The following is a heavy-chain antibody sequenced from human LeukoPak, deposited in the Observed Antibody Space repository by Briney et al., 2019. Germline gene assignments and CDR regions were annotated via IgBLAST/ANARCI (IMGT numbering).Heavy chain of an antibody. J-gene: IGHJ4*02. V-gene: IGHV3-7*01. CDR1: GFSIGHFW. CDR2: KKGEGSET. Sequence: QAGGSLRLSRAASGFSIGHFWLSWLRQPPGKGLGGVANKKGEGSETYYADSVKVRFIISRDNANRSLYLQMSGLRVEDSAEYYCATNVGYGSGNGGGDWGQGTVVSVSS. CDR3: ATNVGYGSGNGGGD. D-gene: IGHD3-10*01.